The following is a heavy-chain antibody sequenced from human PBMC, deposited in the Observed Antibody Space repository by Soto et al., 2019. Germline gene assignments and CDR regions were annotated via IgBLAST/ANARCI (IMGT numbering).Heavy chain of an antibody. CDR3: ARGLYNWNYVYYYYYMDV. CDR2: INHSGST. J-gene: IGHJ6*03. V-gene: IGHV4-34*01. CDR1: GGSFSGYY. Sequence: SETLSLTCAVYGGSFSGYYWSWIRQPQGKGLEWIGEINHSGSTNYNPSLKSRVTISVDTSKNQFSLKLSSVTAADTAVYYCARGLYNWNYVYYYYYMDVWGKGTTVTVS. D-gene: IGHD1-1*01.